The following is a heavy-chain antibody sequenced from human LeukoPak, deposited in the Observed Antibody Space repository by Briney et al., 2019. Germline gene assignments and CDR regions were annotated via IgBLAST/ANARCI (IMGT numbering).Heavy chain of an antibody. CDR2: ISGSAGNT. J-gene: IGHJ3*02. CDR1: GFIFSNHA. D-gene: IGHD3-10*01. V-gene: IGHV3-23*01. CDR3: AKFKEVWFGLRDAFDI. Sequence: PGGSLRLSCAASGFIFSNHAMTWVRQAPGKGLEWVSGISGSAGNTYYADSVKGRFTISRDTSKNTLYLQMNSLRAEDTAVYYCAKFKEVWFGLRDAFDIWGQGTMVTVSS.